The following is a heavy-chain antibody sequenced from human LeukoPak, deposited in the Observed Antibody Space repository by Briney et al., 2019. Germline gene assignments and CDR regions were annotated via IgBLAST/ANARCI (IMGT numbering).Heavy chain of an antibody. D-gene: IGHD2-2*01. V-gene: IGHV1-46*01. CDR2: INPSGGST. Sequence: ASVKVSCKASGYTFTSYYMHWVRQAPGQGLEWMGIINPSGGSTSYAQKFQGRVTMTRDTSTSTVHMELSSLRSEDTAVYYCAKADCSSTSCWGYFDYWGQGTLVTVSS. CDR3: AKADCSSTSCWGYFDY. CDR1: GYTFTSYY. J-gene: IGHJ4*02.